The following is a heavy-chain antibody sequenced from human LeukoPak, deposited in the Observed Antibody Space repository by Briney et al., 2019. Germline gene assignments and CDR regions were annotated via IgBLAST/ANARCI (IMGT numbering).Heavy chain of an antibody. J-gene: IGHJ3*02. D-gene: IGHD3-10*01. V-gene: IGHV4-61*01. Sequence: TSETLSLTCTVSGGSVSSGSDYWSWIRQPPGKGLEWIGYIYYSGSTNYNPSLKSRVTISVDTSKNQFSLKLSSVTAADTAVYYCARQSRGGMGGAFDIWGQGTMVTVSS. CDR2: IYYSGST. CDR3: ARQSRGGMGGAFDI. CDR1: GGSVSSGSDY.